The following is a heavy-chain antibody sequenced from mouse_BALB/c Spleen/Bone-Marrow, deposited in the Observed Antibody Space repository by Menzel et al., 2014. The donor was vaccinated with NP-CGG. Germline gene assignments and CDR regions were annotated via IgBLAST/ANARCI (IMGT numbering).Heavy chain of an antibody. CDR3: VRSGKVRNAMDY. D-gene: IGHD2-14*01. CDR1: GYTFTDYA. V-gene: IGHV1S137*01. CDR2: ISGYYGDA. J-gene: IGHJ4*01. Sequence: VQLVESGAELVRPGVSVKISCKGSGYTFTDYAIHWVKQSHAKSLGWIGLISGYYGDAIYNQKFKGKATMTVDKSSSTAYMDLARLTSEDSAIYYCVRSGKVRNAMDYWGQGTSVTVSS.